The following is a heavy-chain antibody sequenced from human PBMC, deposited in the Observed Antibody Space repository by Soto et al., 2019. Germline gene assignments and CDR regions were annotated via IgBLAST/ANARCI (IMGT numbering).Heavy chain of an antibody. CDR3: AKAIAVAGTGHFDH. CDR2: VSRDGSQT. J-gene: IGHJ4*01. D-gene: IGHD6-19*01. V-gene: IGHV3-30*18. Sequence: GGSLRLSCTASGFTFNTYGMHWVRQAPGKGLEWVTLVSRDGSQTYYVDSVKGRFTISRDNSKRSLYLQMNSLRPDDTAVYYCAKAIAVAGTGHFDHWGHGTLVTVSS. CDR1: GFTFNTYG.